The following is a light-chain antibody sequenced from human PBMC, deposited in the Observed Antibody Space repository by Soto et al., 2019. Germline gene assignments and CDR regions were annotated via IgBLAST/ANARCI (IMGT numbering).Light chain of an antibody. CDR3: QQYNNWPIT. J-gene: IGKJ5*01. V-gene: IGKV1-39*01. Sequence: DIQMAQSPSSLSASVGDRVTITCRASQNITIYLNWYQQKPGKAPQVLIYGASSLQSGVPSRFSGSGSGTEFTLTISSLQSEDFAVYYCQQYNNWPITFGQGTRLEIK. CDR2: GAS. CDR1: QNITIY.